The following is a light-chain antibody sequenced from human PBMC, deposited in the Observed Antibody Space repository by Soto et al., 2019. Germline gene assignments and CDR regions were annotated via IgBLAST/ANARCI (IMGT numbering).Light chain of an antibody. CDR3: CSFAGLNTFV. CDR2: DVT. Sequence: QSALTQPRSVSGSPGQSDTISCVGTNSDVGAYNYVSWYHQHPGKAPQLILYDVTQRPSGVPDRFSGSKSGNTASLTISGLQGADEGDFYCCSFAGLNTFVFGGGTKLTVL. CDR1: NSDVGAYNY. V-gene: IGLV2-11*01. J-gene: IGLJ2*01.